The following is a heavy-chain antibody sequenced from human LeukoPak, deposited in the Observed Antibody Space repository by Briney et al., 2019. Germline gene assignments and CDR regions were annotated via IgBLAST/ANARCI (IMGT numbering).Heavy chain of an antibody. CDR2: ISTYNGDT. CDR3: AREGLGELTLDY. Sequence: GASVKVSCKASGYTFTSYGISWVRQAPGQGLEWMGWISTYNGDTNYAQKLQGRVAMTTDTSTSTAYMELRSLRSDDTAVYYCAREGLGELTLDYWGQGTLVTVSS. J-gene: IGHJ4*02. CDR1: GYTFTSYG. D-gene: IGHD3-16*01. V-gene: IGHV1-18*01.